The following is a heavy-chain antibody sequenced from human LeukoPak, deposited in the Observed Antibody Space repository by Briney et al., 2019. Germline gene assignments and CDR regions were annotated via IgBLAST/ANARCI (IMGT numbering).Heavy chain of an antibody. J-gene: IGHJ4*02. CDR1: GFTFSSYA. D-gene: IGHD6-19*01. Sequence: GGSLRLSCAASGFTFSSYAMHWVRQAPGKGLEWVAVIWYDGSNKYYADSVKGRFTISRDNSKNTLYLQMNSLRAEDTAVYYCARPALDSSGWYALDYWGQGTLVTVSS. CDR2: IWYDGSNK. V-gene: IGHV3-33*08. CDR3: ARPALDSSGWYALDY.